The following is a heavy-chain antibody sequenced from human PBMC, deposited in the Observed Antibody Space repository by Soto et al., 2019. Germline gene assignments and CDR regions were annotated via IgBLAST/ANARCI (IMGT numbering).Heavy chain of an antibody. V-gene: IGHV5-51*01. CDR2: IYPGDSDT. CDR3: ARLFEMGSSWYIKNYDY. Sequence: GESLKISCRGSGYSFTTYWIAWVRQMPGKGLEWLGIIYPGDSDTRYSPSFQGQVTISADKSISTAYLQWSSLKASDTAMYYCARLFEMGSSWYIKNYDYWGQGTLVTVPS. J-gene: IGHJ4*02. D-gene: IGHD6-13*01. CDR1: GYSFTTYW.